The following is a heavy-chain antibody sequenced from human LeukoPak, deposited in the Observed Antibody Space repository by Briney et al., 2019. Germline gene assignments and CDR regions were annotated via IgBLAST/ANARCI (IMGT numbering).Heavy chain of an antibody. Sequence: GASVKVSCKASGYTFTSYAMHWVRQAPGQRLEWMGWINAGNGNTKYSQKFQGRVTITRDTSASTAYMELSSLRSEDTGVYYCAGPARYCSSTSCYEEDYYYYYGMDVWGQGTTVTVSS. CDR1: GYTFTSYA. CDR2: INAGNGNT. CDR3: AGPARYCSSTSCYEEDYYYYYGMDV. J-gene: IGHJ6*02. V-gene: IGHV1-3*01. D-gene: IGHD2-2*01.